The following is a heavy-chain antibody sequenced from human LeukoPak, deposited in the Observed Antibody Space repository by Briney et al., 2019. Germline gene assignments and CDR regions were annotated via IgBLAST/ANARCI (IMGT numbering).Heavy chain of an antibody. D-gene: IGHD5-24*01. V-gene: IGHV4-34*01. J-gene: IGHJ3*02. CDR3: ARHFDRDGYKSNAFDI. CDR2: MYYSGST. CDR1: GGSFSGYY. Sequence: PSETLSLTCAVYGGSFSGYYWSWIRQPPGKGLEWIGSMYYSGSTYYNASLRSRVTISVDTSKNQFSLKLSSVTAADTAVYYCARHFDRDGYKSNAFDIWGQGTMVTVSS.